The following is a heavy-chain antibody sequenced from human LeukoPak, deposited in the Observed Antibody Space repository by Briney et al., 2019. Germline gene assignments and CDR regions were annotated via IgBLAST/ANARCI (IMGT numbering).Heavy chain of an antibody. CDR1: GFTFSSHW. Sequence: GGSLRLSCAASGFTFSSHWMHWVRQAPGKGLVWVSRINSDGSTTTYADSVKGRFTISRDNAKNTLYLQMNSLRVEDTAMYYCTRVYGGTCYDYWGQGTLVTVSS. CDR2: INSDGSTT. CDR3: TRVYGGTCYDY. V-gene: IGHV3-74*01. J-gene: IGHJ4*02. D-gene: IGHD2-15*01.